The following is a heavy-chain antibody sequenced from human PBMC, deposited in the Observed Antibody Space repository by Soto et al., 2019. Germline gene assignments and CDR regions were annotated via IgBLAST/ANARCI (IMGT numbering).Heavy chain of an antibody. CDR1: GYTFTSYY. V-gene: IGHV1-46*01. J-gene: IGHJ6*02. D-gene: IGHD3-10*01. Sequence: GASVKVSCKASGYTFTSYYMHWVRQAPGQGLEWMGIINPSGGSTSYAQKFQGRVTMTRDTSTSTVYMELSSLRSEDTAVYYCATLVRGVITTRDYYYGMDVWGQGTKVTVSS. CDR2: INPSGGST. CDR3: ATLVRGVITTRDYYYGMDV.